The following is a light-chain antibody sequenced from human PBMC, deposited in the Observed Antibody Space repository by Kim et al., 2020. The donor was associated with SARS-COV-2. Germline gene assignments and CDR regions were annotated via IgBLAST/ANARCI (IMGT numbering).Light chain of an antibody. CDR2: DAS. V-gene: IGKV1-5*01. CDR1: QSISSW. Sequence: DIQMTQSPSTLSASVGDRVTITCRASQSISSWLAWYQQKPGKAPELLIYDASSLESGVPSRFSGSGSGTEFTLTISSLQPDDFATYYCQQYNNHPGTCGQGTKVDIK. J-gene: IGKJ1*01. CDR3: QQYNNHPGT.